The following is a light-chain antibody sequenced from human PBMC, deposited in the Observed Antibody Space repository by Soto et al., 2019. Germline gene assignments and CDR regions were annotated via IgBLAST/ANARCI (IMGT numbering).Light chain of an antibody. CDR2: DAS. CDR1: QSVSNW. V-gene: IGKV1-33*01. CDR3: QQYENLPT. Sequence: DIQVTQSPSTLSASVGDRVTITCRASQSVSNWLAWYQQKPGKAPKLLIYDASNLEAGVPSRFRGSGSGTDFTFTISRLQPEDIATYYCQQYENLPTFGQGTRLEIK. J-gene: IGKJ5*01.